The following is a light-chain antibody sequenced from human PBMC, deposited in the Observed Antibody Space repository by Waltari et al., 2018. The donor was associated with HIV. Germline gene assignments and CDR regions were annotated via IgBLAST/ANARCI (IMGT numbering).Light chain of an antibody. Sequence: DIQMTQSPSTLSASVGDRVTITCRASQSISNWLAWYQQKPGKAPKLLIYKASSLESGVPSRFSGSGSGTEFTLTNSSLQTDDFATYYCQKYSSYFSTFGQGTKVEIK. J-gene: IGKJ1*01. CDR3: QKYSSYFST. CDR2: KAS. V-gene: IGKV1-5*03. CDR1: QSISNW.